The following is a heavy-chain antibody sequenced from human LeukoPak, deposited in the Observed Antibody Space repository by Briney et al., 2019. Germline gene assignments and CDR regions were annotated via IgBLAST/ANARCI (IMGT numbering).Heavy chain of an antibody. V-gene: IGHV3-74*01. CDR3: AGWGDSGYDHS. J-gene: IGHJ4*02. Sequence: GGSLRLSCAGSGLTFSSYWMHWVRQTPGKGLVWVSRIKGDGSSTSYADSVKGRFTISRDNTKNTLYLQMNSLRAEDTAVYYCAGWGDSGYDHSWGQGTLVTVSS. CDR2: IKGDGSST. D-gene: IGHD5-12*01. CDR1: GLTFSSYW.